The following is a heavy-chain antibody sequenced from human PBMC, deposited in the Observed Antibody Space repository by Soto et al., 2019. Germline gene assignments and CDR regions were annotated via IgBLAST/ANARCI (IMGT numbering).Heavy chain of an antibody. D-gene: IGHD2-8*01. CDR3: VRVDNGGFDL. CDR2: IHSDGSTT. CDR1: GFTFNYYW. J-gene: IGHJ3*01. Sequence: EVQLVESEGGLVQRGGSLRLSCAASGFTFNYYWMHWVRQAPGQGLVWVSHIHSDGSTTTYADSVKGRFTISRDNAKNTLYLQMTSLGAEDTAVYYGVRVDNGGFDLWGQGTTVTVSS. V-gene: IGHV3-74*01.